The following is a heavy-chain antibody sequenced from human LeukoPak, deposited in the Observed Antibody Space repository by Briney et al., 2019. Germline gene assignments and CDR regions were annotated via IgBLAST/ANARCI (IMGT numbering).Heavy chain of an antibody. J-gene: IGHJ4*02. D-gene: IGHD3-16*02. CDR2: ISGSGGST. V-gene: IGHV3-23*01. Sequence: GGSLRLSCAASGFTFSSYAMSWVRQAPGKGLEWVSAISGSGGSTYYADSVKGRFTISRDNSKNTLYLQMNSLRAEDTAVYYCAKVWYYDYVWGSYRAPHFDYWGQGTLVTVSS. CDR3: AKVWYYDYVWGSYRAPHFDY. CDR1: GFTFSSYA.